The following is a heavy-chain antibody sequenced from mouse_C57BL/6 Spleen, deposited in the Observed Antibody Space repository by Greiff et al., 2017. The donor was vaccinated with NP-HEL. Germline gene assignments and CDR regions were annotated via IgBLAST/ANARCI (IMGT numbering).Heavy chain of an antibody. J-gene: IGHJ3*01. V-gene: IGHV5-4*01. Sequence: EVQGVESGGGLVKPGGSLKLSCAASGFTFSSYAMSWVRQTPEKRLEWVATISDGGSYTYYPDNVKGRVTISRDNAKNNLYLQMSHLKSEDTAMYYCARGGDYGSSPSWFAYWGQGTLVTVSA. CDR2: ISDGGSYT. CDR3: ARGGDYGSSPSWFAY. CDR1: GFTFSSYA. D-gene: IGHD1-1*01.